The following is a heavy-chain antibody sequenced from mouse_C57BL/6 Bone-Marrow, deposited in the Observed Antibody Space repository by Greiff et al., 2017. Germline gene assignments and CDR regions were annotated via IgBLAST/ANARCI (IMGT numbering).Heavy chain of an antibody. CDR2: IDPSDSYT. D-gene: IGHD3-2*02. V-gene: IGHV1-69*01. J-gene: IGHJ4*01. CDR3: AIRELRRTPYDAMDY. Sequence: VKLQQPGAELVMPGASVKLSCKASGYTFTSYWMHWVKQRPGQGLEWIGEIDPSDSYTNYNPKLKGQSTLTVDKSSSTAYMQLSSLTSEDSAVYYWAIRELRRTPYDAMDYWGQGTSVTVSS. CDR1: GYTFTSYW.